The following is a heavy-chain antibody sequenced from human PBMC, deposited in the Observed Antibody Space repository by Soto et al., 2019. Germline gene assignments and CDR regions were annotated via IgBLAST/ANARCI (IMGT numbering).Heavy chain of an antibody. D-gene: IGHD1-1*01. J-gene: IGHJ4*02. Sequence: EVQLVESGGGLVQPGGSLRLSCAASGFTFSSYSMNWVRQAPGKGLEWLSYISGSGTSISYRDSVRGRFTISRDNAKNSLYLQIERLGAEDTAVYYCARSRYNDYWGQGTLVPVSS. CDR1: GFTFSSYS. V-gene: IGHV3-48*01. CDR2: ISGSGTSI. CDR3: ARSRYNDY.